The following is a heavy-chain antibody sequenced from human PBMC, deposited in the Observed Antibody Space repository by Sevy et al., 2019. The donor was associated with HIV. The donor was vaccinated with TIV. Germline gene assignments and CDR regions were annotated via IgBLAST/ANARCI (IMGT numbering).Heavy chain of an antibody. D-gene: IGHD6-19*01. J-gene: IGHJ4*01. CDR3: ARATGMAVAGTGRYFDF. V-gene: IGHV1-18*04. CDR2: ISTYNGNT. CDR1: GYKVDMYG. Sequence: ASVKVSCKISGYKVDMYGIAWVRQAPGQGLEWMGWISTYNGNTNYAQNFQDRVTMTTDTSTSVVYMELGGLRPDDTAVYYCARATGMAVAGTGRYFDFWGQGTLVTVSS.